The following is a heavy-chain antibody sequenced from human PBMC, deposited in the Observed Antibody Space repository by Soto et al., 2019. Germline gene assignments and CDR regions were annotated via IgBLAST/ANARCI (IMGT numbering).Heavy chain of an antibody. CDR1: GYTFTGYY. J-gene: IGHJ6*02. D-gene: IGHD3-16*02. CDR3: GNKKMSFYHYYGMDC. Sequence: ASVKVSCKASGYTFTGYYMHWGRQAPGQGLEWRGWINPKSGGTNYAQKFQGRVTMTRATRISTAYMERSSRRSDDAAGSDCGNKKMSFYHYYGMDCWAQRTRVTAPS. CDR2: INPKSGGT. V-gene: IGHV1-2*02.